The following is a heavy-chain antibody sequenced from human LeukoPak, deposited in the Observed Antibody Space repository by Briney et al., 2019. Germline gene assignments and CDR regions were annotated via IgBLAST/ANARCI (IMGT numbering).Heavy chain of an antibody. J-gene: IGHJ4*02. CDR3: ARGGRLVGATDLFGY. D-gene: IGHD1-26*01. V-gene: IGHV4-34*01. Sequence: PSETLSLTCAVYGGSFSGYYWSWIRQPPGKGLEWIGETNHSGSTNYNPSLKSRVTISVDTSKNQFSLKLSSVTAADTAVYYCARGGRLVGATDLFGYWGQGTLVTVSS. CDR2: TNHSGST. CDR1: GGSFSGYY.